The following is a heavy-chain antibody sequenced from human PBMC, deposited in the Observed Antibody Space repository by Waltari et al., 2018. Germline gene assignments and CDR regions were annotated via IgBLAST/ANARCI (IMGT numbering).Heavy chain of an antibody. CDR3: ATYVGASVGTAAFDV. V-gene: IGHV4-39*01. Sequence: QLHLQESGPGLVKPSETLSLTCSVSGGSLTSSRHYWGWIRQPPGKGLEWTGTISYSGATYYNPSLRSRVTISLDTSKNQFSLKLNSVTAADTAVYYCATYVGASVGTAAFDVWGQGTMVTASS. CDR2: ISYSGAT. D-gene: IGHD3-10*02. CDR1: GGSLTSSRHY. J-gene: IGHJ3*01.